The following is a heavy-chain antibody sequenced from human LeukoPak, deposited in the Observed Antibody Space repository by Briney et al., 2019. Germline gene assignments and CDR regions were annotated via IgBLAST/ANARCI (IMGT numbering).Heavy chain of an antibody. CDR2: ISAYNGNT. CDR3: ARDSHSTGLDS. CDR1: GYTFTSYG. V-gene: IGHV1-18*01. D-gene: IGHD6-25*01. J-gene: IGHJ4*02. Sequence: GASVKVSCKASGYTFTSYGISWVRQAPGQGLEWMGWISAYNGNTNYAQKLQGRVIVTTDTSTSTAYMELRSLRSDDTAVYYCARDSHSTGLDSWGQGTLVTVSS.